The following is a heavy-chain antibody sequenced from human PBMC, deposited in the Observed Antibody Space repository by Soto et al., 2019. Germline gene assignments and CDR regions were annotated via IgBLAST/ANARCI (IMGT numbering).Heavy chain of an antibody. Sequence: RRLSCEASGFTFTTYALCWVRQAPGKRRERVSGMGGSGGNTYYADSVKSRFTISRDNSKNTLYLHMNSLRAEDTAVYYCAVHGYDYWGQGTLVTVSS. D-gene: IGHD1-1*01. CDR2: MGGSGGNT. CDR1: GFTFTTYA. V-gene: IGHV3-23*01. CDR3: AVHGYDY. J-gene: IGHJ4*02.